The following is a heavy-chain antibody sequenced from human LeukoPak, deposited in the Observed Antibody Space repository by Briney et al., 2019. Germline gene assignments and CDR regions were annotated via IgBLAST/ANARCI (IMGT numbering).Heavy chain of an antibody. V-gene: IGHV3-21*01. CDR3: AKDPRDHSYGWSWRYFDY. D-gene: IGHD5-18*01. CDR2: ISTSSSYI. J-gene: IGHJ4*02. CDR1: GFTFSSYS. Sequence: GGSLRLSCTASGFTFSSYSMNWVRQAPGKRLEWVSSISTSSSYIYYADSVKGRFTISRDNAKNSLYLQMNSLRAEDTAVYYCAKDPRDHSYGWSWRYFDYWGQGTLVTVSS.